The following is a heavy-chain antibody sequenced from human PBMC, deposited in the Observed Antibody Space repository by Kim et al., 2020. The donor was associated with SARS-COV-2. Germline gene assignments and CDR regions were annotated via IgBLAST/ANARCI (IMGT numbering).Heavy chain of an antibody. V-gene: IGHV3-33*06. D-gene: IGHD6-13*01. Sequence: GGSLRLSCAASGFTFSTYAMHWVRQAPGKGLEWVAVIWYDVNRKYYTASVKGRFTISRDNSKNTLYLQMNSLRAEDTAVDYCAKDRTAAAAKGTHFDYWG. J-gene: IGHJ4*01. CDR2: IWYDVNRK. CDR3: AKDRTAAAAKGTHFDY. CDR1: GFTFSTYA.